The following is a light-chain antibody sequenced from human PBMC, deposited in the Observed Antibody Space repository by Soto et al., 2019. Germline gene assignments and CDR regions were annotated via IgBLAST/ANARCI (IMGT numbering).Light chain of an antibody. CDR3: LKGTHWPIT. CDR2: KVS. CDR1: PSLVPSDVITY. V-gene: IGKV2-30*02. Sequence: GLTHSSLSLPLTLGQPASIPCRSNPSLVPSDVITYFSWFQQRPGRSPRRLIYKVSNRDSGVPARFSGSGSGTDFALKISRVEAEDVGVYYCLKGTHWPITFGQGSRL. J-gene: IGKJ5*01.